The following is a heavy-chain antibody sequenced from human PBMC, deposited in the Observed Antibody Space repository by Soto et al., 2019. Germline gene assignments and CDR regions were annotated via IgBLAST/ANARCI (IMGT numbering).Heavy chain of an antibody. CDR3: ARGSCSSTSCYPYYYYGMDV. CDR1: GGSFSGYY. J-gene: IGHJ6*02. Sequence: PSETLSLTCAVYGGSFSGYYWSWIRQPPGKGLEWIGEINHSGSTNYDPSLKSRVTISVDTSKNQFSLKLSSVTAADTAVYYCARGSCSSTSCYPYYYYGMDVWGQGTTVTVSS. D-gene: IGHD2-2*01. CDR2: INHSGST. V-gene: IGHV4-34*01.